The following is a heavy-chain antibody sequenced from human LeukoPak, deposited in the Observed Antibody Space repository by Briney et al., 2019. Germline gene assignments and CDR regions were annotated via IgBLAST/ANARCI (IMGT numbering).Heavy chain of an antibody. Sequence: ASVKVSCKASGYTFTGYYMHWVRQAPGQGLEWMGWINPNSGGTNYAQKFQGWVTMTRGTSISTAYMELSRLRSDDTAVYYCARGQPEYNWNYVGYFDYWGQGTLVTVSS. J-gene: IGHJ4*02. V-gene: IGHV1-2*04. CDR2: INPNSGGT. CDR1: GYTFTGYY. CDR3: ARGQPEYNWNYVGYFDY. D-gene: IGHD1-7*01.